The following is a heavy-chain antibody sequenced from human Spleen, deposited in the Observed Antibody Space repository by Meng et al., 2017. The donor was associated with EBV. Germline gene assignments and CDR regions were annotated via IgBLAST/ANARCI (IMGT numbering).Heavy chain of an antibody. J-gene: IGHJ5*02. CDR3: AQRERWGLDP. D-gene: IGHD3-16*01. V-gene: IGHV4-61*01. CDR1: GARVTVGSFF. Sequence: QVRLQASGAGLATPSATLSPTGTVAGARVTVGSFFWSWNRQPPGKGLEWIGEIYHSGSTSYNPSLERRVTISVDKSKNQIFLKLRSVTAADTAVYYCAQRERWGLDPWGQGTLVTVSS. CDR2: IYHSGST.